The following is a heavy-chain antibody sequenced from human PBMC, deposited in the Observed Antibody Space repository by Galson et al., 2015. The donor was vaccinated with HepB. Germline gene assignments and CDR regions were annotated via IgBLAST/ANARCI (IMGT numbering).Heavy chain of an antibody. CDR1: GFTFSSYS. CDR3: ARGYPSAAHGSWFDP. Sequence: SLRLSCAASGFTFSSYSMNWVRQAPGKGLEWVSYISTSSSTIYYADSVKGRFAFSRDNAKNSLYLQMNSLRDEDTAVYYCARGYPSAAHGSWFDPWGQGTLVTVSS. J-gene: IGHJ5*02. CDR2: ISTSSSTI. V-gene: IGHV3-48*02. D-gene: IGHD6-13*01.